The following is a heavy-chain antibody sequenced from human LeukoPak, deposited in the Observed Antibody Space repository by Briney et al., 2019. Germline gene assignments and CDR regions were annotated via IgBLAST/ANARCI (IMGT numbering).Heavy chain of an antibody. Sequence: SETLSLTCSVSGGSISSYYWSWIRQPPGKGLEWIGYIYYSGSTNYNPSLKSRVTIAVDKSKNQFSLKLSSVTAADTAVYYCASLQPPGKVGYWGQGTLVTVSS. D-gene: IGHD1-26*01. CDR1: GGSISSYY. CDR3: ASLQPPGKVGY. V-gene: IGHV4-59*01. J-gene: IGHJ4*02. CDR2: IYYSGST.